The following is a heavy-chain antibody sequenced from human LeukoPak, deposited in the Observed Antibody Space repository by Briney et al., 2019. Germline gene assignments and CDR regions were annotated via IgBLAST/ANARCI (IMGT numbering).Heavy chain of an antibody. Sequence: GGSLKISCKGSGYSFTAFWIAWVRQMPGKGLEWMGIIYPSDSDTRYSPSFEGQVTISADKSISTAYLQWSSLKASDTAMYYCARQVDIVATTWFDPWGQGTLVTVSS. D-gene: IGHD5-12*01. CDR2: IYPSDSDT. CDR1: GYSFTAFW. V-gene: IGHV5-51*01. CDR3: ARQVDIVATTWFDP. J-gene: IGHJ5*02.